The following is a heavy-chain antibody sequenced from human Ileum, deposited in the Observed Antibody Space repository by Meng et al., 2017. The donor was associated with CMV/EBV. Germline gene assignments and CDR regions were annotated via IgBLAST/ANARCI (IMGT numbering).Heavy chain of an antibody. CDR3: ARSFFGSGSYYSQY. Sequence: GGSLRLSCAASGFTFSSYSMNWVRQAPGKGLEWVSSISSSSSYIYYADSVKGRFTISRDNAKNSLYLQMNSLRAEDTAVYYCARSFFGSGSYYSQYWGQGTLVTVSS. D-gene: IGHD3-10*01. CDR2: ISSSSSYI. V-gene: IGHV3-21*01. CDR1: GFTFSSYS. J-gene: IGHJ4*02.